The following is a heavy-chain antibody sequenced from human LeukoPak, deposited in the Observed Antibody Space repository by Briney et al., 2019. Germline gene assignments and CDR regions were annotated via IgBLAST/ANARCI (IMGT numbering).Heavy chain of an antibody. CDR3: ARDPNIVVVGRPNYFDY. Sequence: SVKVSCKASGGTFSSYTISWVRRAPGQGLEWMGRIIPILGIANYAQKFQGRVTITADKSTSTAYMELSSLRSEDTAVYYCARDPNIVVVGRPNYFDYWGQGTLVTVSS. CDR1: GGTFSSYT. V-gene: IGHV1-69*04. J-gene: IGHJ4*02. D-gene: IGHD2-15*01. CDR2: IIPILGIA.